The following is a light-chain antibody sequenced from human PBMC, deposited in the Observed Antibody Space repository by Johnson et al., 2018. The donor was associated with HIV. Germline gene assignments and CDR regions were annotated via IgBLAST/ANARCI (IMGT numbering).Light chain of an antibody. Sequence: QSVLTQAPSASGTPGQRVTISCSGSISNIGSNTVNWYQQLPGTAPKLLIYENNKRPSGIPDRFSGSKSGTSATLGITGLQTGDEADYYCGTWDSRLSAYVFGTGTKVTVL. CDR3: GTWDSRLSAYV. J-gene: IGLJ1*01. CDR2: ENN. CDR1: ISNIGSNT. V-gene: IGLV1-51*02.